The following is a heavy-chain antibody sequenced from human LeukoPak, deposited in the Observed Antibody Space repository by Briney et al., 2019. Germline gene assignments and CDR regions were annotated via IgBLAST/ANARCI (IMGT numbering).Heavy chain of an antibody. V-gene: IGHV4-39*01. CDR1: GGSISSSSYY. Sequence: PSETLSLTCTVSGGSISSSSYYWGWIRQPPGKGLEWIGSIHYSGSTYYNPSLKSRVTISVDTSKNQFSLKLSSVTAADTAVYYCARTNSHYDFWSGSRWFDPWGQGTLVTVSS. D-gene: IGHD3-3*01. CDR2: IHYSGST. J-gene: IGHJ5*02. CDR3: ARTNSHYDFWSGSRWFDP.